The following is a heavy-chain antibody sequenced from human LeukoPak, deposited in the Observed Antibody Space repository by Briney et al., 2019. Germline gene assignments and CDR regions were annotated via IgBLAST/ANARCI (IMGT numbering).Heavy chain of an antibody. CDR2: IYTSGST. CDR1: GGSISSGSYY. V-gene: IGHV4-61*02. D-gene: IGHD6-13*01. Sequence: SETPSLTCTVSGGSISSGSYYWSWIRQPAGKGLKWIGRIYTSGSTNYNPSLKSRVTISVDTSKNQFSLKLSSVTAADTAVYYCARSIAARPVMTFDIWGQGTMVTVSS. CDR3: ARSIAARPVMTFDI. J-gene: IGHJ3*02.